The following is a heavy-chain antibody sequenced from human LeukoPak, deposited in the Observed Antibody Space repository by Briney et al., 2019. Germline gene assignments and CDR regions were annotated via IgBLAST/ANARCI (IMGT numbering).Heavy chain of an antibody. J-gene: IGHJ4*02. CDR1: SASISTYY. CDR3: ARDRSSSWYKDFDY. CDR2: IDYSGST. V-gene: IGHV4-59*12. D-gene: IGHD6-13*01. Sequence: SETLSLTCTVSSASISTYYWSWIRQPPGKGLEWIGSIDYSGSTYYNPSLKSRVTISVDTSKNHFSLDLSSVTAADTAVYYCARDRSSSWYKDFDYWGQGTLVTVSS.